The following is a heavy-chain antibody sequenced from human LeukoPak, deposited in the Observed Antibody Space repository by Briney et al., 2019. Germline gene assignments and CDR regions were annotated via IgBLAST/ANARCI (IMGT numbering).Heavy chain of an antibody. CDR2: ISGSGGST. V-gene: IGHV3-23*01. CDR1: GFTFSSYA. CDR3: AKGEEMADDGSYDY. Sequence: GGSLRLSCAASGFTFSSYAMSWVRQAPGKGLEWVSAISGSGGSTYYADSVKGRFTISRDNSKNTLYLQMNSLRAEDTAVYYCAKGEEMADDGSYDYWGQGTLVTVSS. J-gene: IGHJ4*02. D-gene: IGHD5-24*01.